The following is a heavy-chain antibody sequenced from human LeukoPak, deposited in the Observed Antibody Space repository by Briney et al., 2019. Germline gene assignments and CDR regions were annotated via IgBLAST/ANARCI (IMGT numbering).Heavy chain of an antibody. CDR3: AKDSMVRGVYYFYMDV. Sequence: GGSLRLSCAASGFTFSSYEMNWVRQAPGTGLEWVSYISSSGSTIYYADSVKGRFTISRDNTKNSLYLQMDSLRPEGTALYYWAKDSMVRGVYYFYMDVWGKGTTVTISS. D-gene: IGHD3-10*01. V-gene: IGHV3-48*03. CDR2: ISSSGSTI. CDR1: GFTFSSYE. J-gene: IGHJ6*03.